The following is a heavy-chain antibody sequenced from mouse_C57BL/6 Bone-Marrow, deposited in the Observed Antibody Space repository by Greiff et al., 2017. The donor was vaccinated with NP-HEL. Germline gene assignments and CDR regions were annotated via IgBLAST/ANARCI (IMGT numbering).Heavy chain of an antibody. J-gene: IGHJ4*01. Sequence: DVQLQESGPGLVKPSQSLSLTCSVTGYSITSGYYWNWIRQFPGNKLEWMGYISYDGSNNYNPSLKNRISITRDTSKNQFFLKLNSVTTEDTATYYCARDRRAAQADYYAMDYWGQGTSVTVSS. V-gene: IGHV3-6*01. CDR2: ISYDGSN. D-gene: IGHD3-2*02. CDR3: ARDRRAAQADYYAMDY. CDR1: GYSITSGYY.